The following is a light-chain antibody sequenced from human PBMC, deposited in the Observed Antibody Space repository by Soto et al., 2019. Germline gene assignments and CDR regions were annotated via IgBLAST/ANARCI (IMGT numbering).Light chain of an antibody. CDR2: GAS. V-gene: IGKV3-20*01. CDR3: QQYGSSPST. CDR1: QSVSSSY. Sequence: EIVLTQSPGILSLSPGERATLSCRASQSVSSSYLAWYQQKPGQAPRLLIYGASNRATGIPDRFSGSGSGTDFTLTISRLEPEVFAVYYCQQYGSSPSTFGPGTKVDIK. J-gene: IGKJ3*01.